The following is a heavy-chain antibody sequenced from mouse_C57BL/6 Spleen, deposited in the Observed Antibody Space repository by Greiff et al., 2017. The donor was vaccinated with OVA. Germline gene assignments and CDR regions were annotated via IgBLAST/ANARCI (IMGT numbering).Heavy chain of an antibody. V-gene: IGHV1-54*01. CDR3: ARSEDDYDY. CDR2: IDPGSGGT. J-gene: IGHJ2*01. D-gene: IGHD2-4*01. Sequence: QVQLQQSGAELVRPGTSVKVSCKASGYAFTNYLIEWVKQRPGQGLEWIGVIDPGSGGTNYNEKFKGKATLTADKSSSTAYMQLSSLTSEDSAVYFCARSEDDYDYWGQGTPLTVSS. CDR1: GYAFTNYL.